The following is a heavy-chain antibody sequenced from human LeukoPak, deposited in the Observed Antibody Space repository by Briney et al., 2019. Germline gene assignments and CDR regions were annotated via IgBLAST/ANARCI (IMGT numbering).Heavy chain of an antibody. D-gene: IGHD3-22*01. V-gene: IGHV3-30*18. CDR2: ISFDGSNK. J-gene: IGHJ1*01. CDR1: GFTFSSYG. CDR3: AKDPRITMIVVVPEYFQH. Sequence: GGSLRLSCAASGFTFSSYGMHWVRQAPGKGLEWVALISFDGSNKYYADSVKGRFTISRDNSKNTLYLQMNSLRAEDTAVYYCAKDPRITMIVVVPEYFQHWGQGTLVTVSS.